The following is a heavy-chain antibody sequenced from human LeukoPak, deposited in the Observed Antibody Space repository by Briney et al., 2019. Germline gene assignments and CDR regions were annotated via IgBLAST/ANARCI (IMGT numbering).Heavy chain of an antibody. V-gene: IGHV4-39*01. CDR2: IYSTGNT. CDR1: GGSISSSSNY. CDR3: ARGGESGYDT. J-gene: IGHJ5*02. D-gene: IGHD5-12*01. Sequence: SETLSLTCTGSGGSISSSSNYWGWIRQPPGKGLEWIGTIYSTGNTYYNPSLKSRLTISVDTSKNQFSLKLSSVTAADTAVYYCARGGESGYDTWGQGSLVTVSS.